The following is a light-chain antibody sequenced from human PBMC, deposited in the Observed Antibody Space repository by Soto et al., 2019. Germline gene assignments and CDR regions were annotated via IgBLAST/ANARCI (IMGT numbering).Light chain of an antibody. V-gene: IGLV1-40*01. J-gene: IGLJ1*01. CDR3: QSYDSSLSGAA. Sequence: QPVLTQPPSVSGAPGQRVTISCTGSSSNIGAGYDVHWYQQLPGTAPKLLIYGNSNRPSGVPDRFSGSKSGTSASLAITGLQAEDEADYYCQSYDSSLSGAAFGTGTQLTVL. CDR2: GNS. CDR1: SSNIGAGYD.